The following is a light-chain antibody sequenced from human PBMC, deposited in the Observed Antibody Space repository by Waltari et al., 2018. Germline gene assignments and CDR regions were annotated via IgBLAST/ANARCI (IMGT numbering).Light chain of an antibody. V-gene: IGKV1-12*01. CDR3: QQTDSFPRT. Sequence: DIQTLPSPSSVSASLGDTVTITCRARQGISSRLDWYQQKPGQAPKLLIYTASSLQSGVPSRFSGSGSGTDFTLTISSLQPEDFATYYCQQTDSFPRTFGGGTKVEIK. CDR1: QGISSR. J-gene: IGKJ4*02. CDR2: TAS.